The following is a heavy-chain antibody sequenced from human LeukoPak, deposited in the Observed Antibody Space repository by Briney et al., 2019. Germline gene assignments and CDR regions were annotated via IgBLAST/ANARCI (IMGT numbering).Heavy chain of an antibody. J-gene: IGHJ6*02. CDR2: MNPNSGNT. Sequence: GASVKVSCKASGYTFTSYDINWVRQATGQGLEWMGWMNPNSGNTGYAQKFQGRVTMTRYTSISTAYMELSSLRSEDTAVYYCASRSLRYFDWLLGPSYYYYGMDVWGQGTTVTVSS. CDR3: ASRSLRYFDWLLGPSYYYYGMDV. V-gene: IGHV1-8*01. D-gene: IGHD3-9*01. CDR1: GYTFTSYD.